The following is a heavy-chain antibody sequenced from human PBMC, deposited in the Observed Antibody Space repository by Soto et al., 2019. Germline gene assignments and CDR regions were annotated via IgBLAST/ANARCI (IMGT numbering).Heavy chain of an antibody. V-gene: IGHV3-15*07. Sequence: EVQLVESGGGLVKPGGSLRLSCAASGFTFSNAWMNWVRQAPGKGLEWVGRIKSKTDGGKTDYGAPVKGRFTISRDDSKNPLYLQMNSLKTEDAAVYYCTTDRNGYCSGGSCYRGGNAFDIWGQGTMVTVSS. CDR2: IKSKTDGGKT. CDR1: GFTFSNAW. D-gene: IGHD2-15*01. CDR3: TTDRNGYCSGGSCYRGGNAFDI. J-gene: IGHJ3*02.